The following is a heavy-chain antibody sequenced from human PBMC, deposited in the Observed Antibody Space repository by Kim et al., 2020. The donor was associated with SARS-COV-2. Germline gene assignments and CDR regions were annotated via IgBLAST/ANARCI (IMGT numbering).Heavy chain of an antibody. CDR1: GGTFSSYA. J-gene: IGHJ1*01. CDR3: AREPPRHLDCSSTSCYQAQH. Sequence: SVKVSCKASGGTFSSYAISWVRQAPGQGLEWMGRIIPILGIANYAQKFQGRVTITADKSTSTAYMELSSLRSEDTAVYYCAREPPRHLDCSSTSCYQAQHWGQGTLVTVSS. CDR2: IIPILGIA. D-gene: IGHD2-2*01. V-gene: IGHV1-69*04.